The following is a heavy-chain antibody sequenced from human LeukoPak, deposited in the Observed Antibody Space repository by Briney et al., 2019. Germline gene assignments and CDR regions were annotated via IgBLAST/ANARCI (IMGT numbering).Heavy chain of an antibody. CDR3: ARLTPTTVTTYDI. J-gene: IGHJ3*02. CDR2: IYYSGST. Sequence: SQTLSLTCTVSGGSISSGDYYWSWIRQPPGKGLEWIGYIYYSGSTYYNPSLKSRVTISVDTSKNQFSLKLSSVTAADTAVYYYARLTPTTVTTYDIWGQGTMVTVSS. V-gene: IGHV4-30-4*08. CDR1: GGSISSGDYY. D-gene: IGHD4-17*01.